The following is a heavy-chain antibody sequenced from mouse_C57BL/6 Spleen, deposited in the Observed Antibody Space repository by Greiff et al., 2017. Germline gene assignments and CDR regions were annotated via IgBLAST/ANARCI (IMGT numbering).Heavy chain of an antibody. V-gene: IGHV1-54*01. Sequence: QVQLQQSGAELVRPGTSVKVSCKASGYAFTNYLIEWVKQRPGQGLEWIGLINPGSGGTNYNEKFKGKATLTADKSSSTAYMQLSSLTSEDSAVYFCARSDYWGQGTLVTVSA. CDR3: ARSDY. CDR2: INPGSGGT. CDR1: GYAFTNYL. J-gene: IGHJ3*01.